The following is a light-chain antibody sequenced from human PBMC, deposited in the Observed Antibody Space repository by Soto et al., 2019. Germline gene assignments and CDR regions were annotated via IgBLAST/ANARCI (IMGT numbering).Light chain of an antibody. J-gene: IGLJ3*02. CDR3: GAWDSSLTAGV. V-gene: IGLV1-51*01. CDR2: HSH. Sequence: QSVLTQPPSVSAAPGQKVTISCSGSSSNIGNDYVSWFQQFLGAAPKLLIYHSHKRHSGVPDRFSGSTSGTSATLGITGLQTGDEAVYYCGAWDSSLTAGVFGGGTKLTVL. CDR1: SSNIGNDY.